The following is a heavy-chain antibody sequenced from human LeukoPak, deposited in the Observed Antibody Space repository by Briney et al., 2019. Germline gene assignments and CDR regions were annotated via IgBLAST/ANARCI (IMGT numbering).Heavy chain of an antibody. J-gene: IGHJ5*01. CDR3: VREPNGWYDF. Sequence: GGSLRLSRAAPGFTPSTTYMSCVRHALGKSLEWVSLLCNDVHTNYAGSVNGRFTFSRDNSNNTLYLQMSSLTADDTAVYFCVREPNGWYDFWGQGTLVTVSS. CDR1: GFTPSTTY. V-gene: IGHV3-53*05. D-gene: IGHD2-8*01. CDR2: LCNDVHT.